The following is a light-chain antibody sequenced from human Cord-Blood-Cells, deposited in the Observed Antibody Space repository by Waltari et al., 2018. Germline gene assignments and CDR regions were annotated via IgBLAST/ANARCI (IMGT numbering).Light chain of an antibody. CDR1: SSDVGGYNY. CDR3: SSYTSSYYV. CDR2: DVS. J-gene: IGLJ1*01. V-gene: IGLV2-14*01. Sequence: QSALTQPASVSGSPGQSITISCTGTSSDVGGYNYVSWYQQHPGKAPKLMIYDVSNRPSGVSNRFSASKSGNTASLTISGLQAEDEADYYCSSYTSSYYVFGTGTKVTVL.